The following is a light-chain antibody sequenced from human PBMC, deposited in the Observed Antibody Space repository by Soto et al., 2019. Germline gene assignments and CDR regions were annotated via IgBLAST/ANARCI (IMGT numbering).Light chain of an antibody. CDR1: SSDVGGYNY. Sequence: ALTQPASVSVSPGQSITISCTGTSSDVGGYNYVSWYQQHPGKAPKLMIYDVSNRPSGVSNRFSGSKSGNTASLTISGLQAEDEADYYCSSYTSSSTYVFGTGTKVTVL. J-gene: IGLJ1*01. CDR2: DVS. CDR3: SSYTSSSTYV. V-gene: IGLV2-14*01.